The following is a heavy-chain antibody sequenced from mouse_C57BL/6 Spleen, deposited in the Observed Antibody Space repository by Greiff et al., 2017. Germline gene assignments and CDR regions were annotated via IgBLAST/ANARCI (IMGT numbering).Heavy chain of an antibody. CDR1: GYTFTSYW. J-gene: IGHJ4*01. CDR3: AINVPPATVVATDAMDY. Sequence: QVQLQQPGAELVKPGASVKVSCKASGYTFTSYWMHWVKQRPGQGLEWIGRIHPSDSDTNYNQKFKGKATLTVDKSSSTAYMQLSSLTSEDSAVYDCAINVPPATVVATDAMDYWGQGTSVTVSS. V-gene: IGHV1-74*01. D-gene: IGHD1-1*01. CDR2: IHPSDSDT.